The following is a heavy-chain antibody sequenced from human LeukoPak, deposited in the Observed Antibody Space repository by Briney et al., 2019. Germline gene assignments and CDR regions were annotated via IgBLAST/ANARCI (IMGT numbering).Heavy chain of an antibody. J-gene: IGHJ6*03. CDR3: ARGLGGSNFGYYYYYLDV. V-gene: IGHV3-21*01. D-gene: IGHD1-26*01. CDR2: ISSSSTYI. Sequence: GGSLRLSCAASGFTFSSYAMNWVRQAPGKGLEWVSSISSSSTYISYADSVKGRFTISRDSAKNSLYLQMNSLRAEDTAVYYCARGLGGSNFGYYYYYLDVWGKGTTVTVSS. CDR1: GFTFSSYA.